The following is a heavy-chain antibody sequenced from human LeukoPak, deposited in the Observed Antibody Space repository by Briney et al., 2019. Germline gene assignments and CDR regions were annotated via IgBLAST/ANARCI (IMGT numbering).Heavy chain of an antibody. D-gene: IGHD3-22*01. CDR2: INPNSGGA. CDR1: GYTFTEYY. Sequence: VASVKVSCKASGYTFTEYYMHWVRQAPGQGLEWMGWINPNSGGANYAQKFQGRVTMTRDTSVSTAYMELSRLRSDDTAVYYCARGWDYYDREYYFHYWGQGTLVTVSS. J-gene: IGHJ4*02. CDR3: ARGWDYYDREYYFHY. V-gene: IGHV1-2*02.